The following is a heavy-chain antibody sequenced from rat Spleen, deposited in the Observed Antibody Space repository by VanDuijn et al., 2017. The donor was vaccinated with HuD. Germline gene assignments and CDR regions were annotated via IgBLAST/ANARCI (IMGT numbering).Heavy chain of an antibody. V-gene: IGHV2-47*01. Sequence: QVQLKESGPGLVQPSQTLSLTCTVSGLSLTSNSISWIRQPPGKGLECMGVIWSNEGTDYNSAIKSRMSISREASKSQVFLKMNSQQTEDTAMYFWARNRLNYGGNWFAYWGQGTLVTVSS. CDR2: IWSNEGT. D-gene: IGHD1-11*01. CDR3: ARNRLNYGGNWFAY. CDR1: GLSLTSNS. J-gene: IGHJ3*01.